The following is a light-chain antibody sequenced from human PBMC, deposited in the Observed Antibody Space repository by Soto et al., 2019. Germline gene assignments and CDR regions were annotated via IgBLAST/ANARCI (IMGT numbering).Light chain of an antibody. Sequence: IVMTQSPDSLAVSLGERATINCKSSQSLFYSYNNYNYLAWYQQKPGQPPKVLIYWAFTRASGVPDRFSGSGSGTEFTLTISSLQAEDVAVYYCQEYLNSLPAFGQGTKVDIK. CDR2: WAF. V-gene: IGKV4-1*01. CDR3: QEYLNSLPA. CDR1: QSLFYSYNNYNY. J-gene: IGKJ1*01.